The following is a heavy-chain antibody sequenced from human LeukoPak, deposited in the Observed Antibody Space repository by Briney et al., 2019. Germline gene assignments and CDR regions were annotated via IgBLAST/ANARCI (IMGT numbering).Heavy chain of an antibody. V-gene: IGHV7-4-1*02. CDR1: GYTFTNYA. CDR2: INTNTGNP. CDR3: ARGNPYNLDY. J-gene: IGHJ4*02. D-gene: IGHD1-1*01. Sequence: ASVKVSCTASGYTFTNYAMDWVRQAPGQGPEWMGWINTNTGNPTYAQGFTGRFVFSLDTSVSTAYLQISSLKAEDTAIYYCARGNPYNLDYWGQGTLVTVSS.